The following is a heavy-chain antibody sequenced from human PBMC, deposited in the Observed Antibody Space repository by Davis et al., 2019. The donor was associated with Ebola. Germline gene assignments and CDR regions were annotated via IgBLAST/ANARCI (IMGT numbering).Heavy chain of an antibody. CDR2: INHSGST. Sequence: SETLSLTCAVYGGSFSGYYWSWIRQPPGKGLEWIGEINHSGSTNYNPSLKSRVTISVDTSKNQFSLKLSSVTAADTAVYYCAIGRILEVGWFDPWGQGTLVTVSS. D-gene: IGHD3-3*01. CDR3: AIGRILEVGWFDP. V-gene: IGHV4-34*01. J-gene: IGHJ5*02. CDR1: GGSFSGYY.